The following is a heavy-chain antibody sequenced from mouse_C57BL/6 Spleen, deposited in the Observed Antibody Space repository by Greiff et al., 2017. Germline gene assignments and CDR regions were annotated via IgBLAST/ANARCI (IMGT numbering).Heavy chain of an antibody. CDR1: GYTFTSYW. D-gene: IGHD2-4*01. CDR3: AREGPYYDYWRKGFDY. CDR2: INPSNGGT. Sequence: VQLQQPGTELVKPGASVKLSCKASGYTFTSYWMHWVKQRPGQGLEWIGNINPSNGGTNYNEKFKSKATLTVDKSSSTAYMQLSSLTSEDSAVYYCAREGPYYDYWRKGFDYWGQGTTLTVSS. J-gene: IGHJ2*01. V-gene: IGHV1-53*01.